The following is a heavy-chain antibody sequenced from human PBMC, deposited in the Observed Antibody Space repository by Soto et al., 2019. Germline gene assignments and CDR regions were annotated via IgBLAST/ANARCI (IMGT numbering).Heavy chain of an antibody. J-gene: IGHJ4*02. Sequence: QVPLVQSGPEVKKPGASVKVSCKASGYTFHNYGISWVRQVPGQGLEWMGWISGYNGNTNYAPKIQGRVTVTRDTSTATAYMELRSLRSDDTAIYYCARGSESFDLWGQGTLVTVSS. CDR3: ARGSESFDL. V-gene: IGHV1-18*01. CDR1: GYTFHNYG. CDR2: ISGYNGNT. D-gene: IGHD1-26*01.